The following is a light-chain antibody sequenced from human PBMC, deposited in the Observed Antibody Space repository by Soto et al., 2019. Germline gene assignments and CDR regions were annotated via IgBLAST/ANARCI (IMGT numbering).Light chain of an antibody. Sequence: DIQMTASPSSLSASVGDRVTITCRASQSISSWLAWYQQKPGKAPKLLIYDASSLESGVPSRFSGSGSGTEFTLTISSLQPDDFATYYCQQYNSMGTFGPGTKVDIK. J-gene: IGKJ3*01. CDR1: QSISSW. CDR3: QQYNSMGT. V-gene: IGKV1-5*01. CDR2: DAS.